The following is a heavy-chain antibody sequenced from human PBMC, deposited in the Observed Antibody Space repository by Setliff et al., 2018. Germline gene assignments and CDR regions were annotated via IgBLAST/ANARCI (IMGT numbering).Heavy chain of an antibody. Sequence: SETLSLTCTVSGYSISSGYYWGWIRQPPGKGLEWIGNMYHSGSVYYNPSLKSRVTISVDTSKNQFSLKLSSVTAADTAVYYCARDRAYGDGYYYYGMDVWGQGTTVTVSS. CDR3: ARDRAYGDGYYYYGMDV. CDR2: MYHSGSV. D-gene: IGHD4-17*01. CDR1: GYSISSGYY. V-gene: IGHV4-38-2*02. J-gene: IGHJ6*02.